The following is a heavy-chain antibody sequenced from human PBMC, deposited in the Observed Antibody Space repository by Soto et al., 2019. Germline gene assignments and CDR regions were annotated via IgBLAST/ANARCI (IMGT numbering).Heavy chain of an antibody. CDR1: DFILSSYW. CDR2: IKQDGSDK. J-gene: IGHJ6*02. V-gene: IGHV3-7*03. Sequence: GGSLRLSCSASDFILSSYWMNWVRQAPGKGLEWVANIKQDGSDKYYVDSVKGRFTVSRDNAKNSLYLQMNSLRAEDTAVYYCARDRSLYYYYGMDVWGQGTTVTVSS. D-gene: IGHD3-10*01. CDR3: ARDRSLYYYYGMDV.